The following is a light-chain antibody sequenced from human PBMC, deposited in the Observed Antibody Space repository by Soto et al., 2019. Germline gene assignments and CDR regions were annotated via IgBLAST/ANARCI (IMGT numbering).Light chain of an antibody. CDR3: LQHNTYPLT. V-gene: IGKV1-17*01. J-gene: IGKJ4*01. CDR1: QGIRND. Sequence: DIQMTQSPSSLSASVGDRVTITCRASQGIRNDVGWYQQKPGKAPKRLIYAASSLQSGVPSRFSGSGFGTKFTLTISSLQPEDFATYYSLQHNTYPLTFGGGPKVEI. CDR2: AAS.